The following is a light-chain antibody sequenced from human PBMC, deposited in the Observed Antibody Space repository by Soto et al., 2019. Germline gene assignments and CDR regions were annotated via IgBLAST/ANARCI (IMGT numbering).Light chain of an antibody. CDR1: SSDVGGYNY. Sequence: QSVLTQPASVSGSPGQSITISCTGTSSDVGGYNYVSWYQQHPGKAPKLMIYDVSNRPLGVSXRFSGSKSGNTASLTISGXXAEDEXXXXCSSYTSSSTVVFGGGTQLTVL. CDR2: DVS. J-gene: IGLJ2*01. CDR3: SSYTSSSTVV. V-gene: IGLV2-14*01.